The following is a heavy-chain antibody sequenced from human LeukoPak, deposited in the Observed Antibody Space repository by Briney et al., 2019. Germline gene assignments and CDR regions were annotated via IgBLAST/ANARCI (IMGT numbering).Heavy chain of an antibody. CDR1: GGSISGYY. CDR2: IYNSGNT. CDR3: ARYRAFDI. J-gene: IGHJ3*02. Sequence: SETLSLTCTVSGGSISGYYWSWIRQPPGEGLEWIGYIYNSGNTNYNPSLKSRVTISVDTSTNQFSLKLTSVTAADTAVYYCARYRAFDIWGRGTLVTVSS. V-gene: IGHV4-59*01.